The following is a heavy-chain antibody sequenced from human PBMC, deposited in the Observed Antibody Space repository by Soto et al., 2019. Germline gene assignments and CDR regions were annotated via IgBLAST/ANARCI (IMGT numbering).Heavy chain of an antibody. D-gene: IGHD2-8*01. J-gene: IGHJ5*02. CDR3: ARAKPEEDCTNGVCPIAAWFDP. Sequence: GASVKVSCKASGYTFTSYAMHWVRQAPGQRLEWMGWINAGNGNTKYSQKFQGRVTITRDTSASTAYMELSSLRSEDTAVYYCARAKPEEDCTNGVCPIAAWFDPGG. CDR2: INAGNGNT. V-gene: IGHV1-3*01. CDR1: GYTFTSYA.